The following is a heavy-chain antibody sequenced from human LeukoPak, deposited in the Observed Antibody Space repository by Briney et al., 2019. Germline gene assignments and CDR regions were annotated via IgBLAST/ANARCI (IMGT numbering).Heavy chain of an antibody. CDR3: AGSPGDDSSGYYYKYFQH. CDR2: IYYTGST. V-gene: IGHV4-59*08. Sequence: PSETLSLTCTVSGGSISSYYWGWIRQPPGKGLEWIGDIYYTGSTNYDPSFKSRVTISLDTSKNQFSLKLSSVTAADTAVYYCAGSPGDDSSGYYYKYFQHWGQGTLVTVSS. CDR1: GGSISSYY. D-gene: IGHD3-22*01. J-gene: IGHJ1*01.